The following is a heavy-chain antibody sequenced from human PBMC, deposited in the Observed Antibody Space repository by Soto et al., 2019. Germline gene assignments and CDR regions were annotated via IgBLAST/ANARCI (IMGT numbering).Heavy chain of an antibody. D-gene: IGHD2-2*02. CDR1: GYTFTRYD. J-gene: IGHJ1*01. CDR2: MNPNSGNT. CDR3: AKGSWGGYCSDTTCYRINC. V-gene: IGHV1-8*01. Sequence: ASVKVSCKTSGYTFTRYDVNCVRQATGQGLEWMGWMNPNSGNTGYAQKFQGRVTMTTNTSISTAYMELSGLRSDYTPVYYCAKGSWGGYCSDTTCYRINCWGRGNLFGFSS.